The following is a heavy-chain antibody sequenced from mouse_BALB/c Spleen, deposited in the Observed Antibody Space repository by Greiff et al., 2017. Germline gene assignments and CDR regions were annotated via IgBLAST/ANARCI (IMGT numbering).Heavy chain of an antibody. D-gene: IGHD2-3*01. CDR2: ISSGSSTI. Sequence: EVQLVESGGGLVQPGGSRKLSCAASGFTFSSFGMHWVRQAPEKGLEWVAYISSGSSTIYYADTVKGRFTISRDNAKNTLYLQMSSLKSEDTAMYYCARQDGYYDYFDYWGQGTTLTVSS. CDR3: ARQDGYYDYFDY. CDR1: GFTFSSFG. J-gene: IGHJ2*01. V-gene: IGHV5-17*02.